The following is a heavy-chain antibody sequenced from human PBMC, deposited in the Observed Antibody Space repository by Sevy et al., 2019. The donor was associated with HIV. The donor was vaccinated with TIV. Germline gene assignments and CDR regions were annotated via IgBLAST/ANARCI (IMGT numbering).Heavy chain of an antibody. J-gene: IGHJ3*02. CDR1: GFTFSIYG. CDR2: IWNDRSNK. CDR3: ASLPNNYYDISGSSGDDAFDI. D-gene: IGHD3-22*01. V-gene: IGHV3-33*01. Sequence: GGSLRLSCAAYGFTFSIYGMHWVRQAPGKGLEWVADIWNDRSNKHYADSVKGRFTISRDNAKNTLYLQMNSLRVEDTAVYYCASLPNNYYDISGSSGDDAFDIWGQGTRVTVSS.